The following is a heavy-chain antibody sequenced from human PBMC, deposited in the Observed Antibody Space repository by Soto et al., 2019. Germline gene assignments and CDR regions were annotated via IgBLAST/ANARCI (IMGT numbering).Heavy chain of an antibody. J-gene: IGHJ6*02. Sequence: PGGSLRLSCVGSGFRISNYFMSWVRQAPGKGLEWVANIKEDGSEKYYVESVKGRFTISRDNAKNSLYLQVNSLRDEDTAVYYCARPRFRGMDVRGQGATVTVPS. CDR2: IKEDGSEK. D-gene: IGHD3-10*01. V-gene: IGHV3-7*03. CDR1: GFRISNYF. CDR3: ARPRFRGMDV.